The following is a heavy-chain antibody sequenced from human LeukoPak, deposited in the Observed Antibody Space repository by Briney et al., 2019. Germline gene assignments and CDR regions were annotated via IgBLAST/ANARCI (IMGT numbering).Heavy chain of an antibody. CDR1: GFTVSSNY. Sequence: GGSLRLSCAASGFTVSSNYMSWVRQAPGEGLEWVSVIYSGGSTYYADSVKGRFTISRDNSKNTLYLQMNSLRAEDTAVYYCARDRREYYYDSSGYFDYWGQGTLVTASS. CDR3: ARDRREYYYDSSGYFDY. CDR2: IYSGGST. V-gene: IGHV3-53*01. D-gene: IGHD3-22*01. J-gene: IGHJ4*02.